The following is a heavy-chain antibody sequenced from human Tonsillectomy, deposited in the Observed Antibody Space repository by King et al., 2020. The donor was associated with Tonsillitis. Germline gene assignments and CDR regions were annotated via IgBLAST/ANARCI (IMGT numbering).Heavy chain of an antibody. J-gene: IGHJ4*02. D-gene: IGHD6-19*01. CDR2: ISSNGGST. V-gene: IGHV3-64D*06. CDR1: GFTFSSYA. CDR3: VKLFTGTANVAVAGGNFDY. Sequence: VQLVESGGGLVQPGGSLRLSCSASGFTFSSYAMHWVRQAPGKGLEYVSAISSNGGSTYYADSVKGRFTISRDNSKNTLYLQMSSLRAEDTAVYYCVKLFTGTANVAVAGGNFDYWGQGTLVTVSS.